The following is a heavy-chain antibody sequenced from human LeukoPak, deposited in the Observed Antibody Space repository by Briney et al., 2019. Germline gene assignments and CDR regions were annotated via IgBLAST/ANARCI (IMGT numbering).Heavy chain of an antibody. V-gene: IGHV3-30*02. D-gene: IGHD3-10*01. CDR2: IRYDGSNK. CDR3: ARVKRFYYGSGSYGPFDY. Sequence: GGSLRLSCAASGFTFSSYGMHWVRQAPGKGLEWVAFIRYDGSNKYYADSVKGRFTISRDNSKNTLYLQMNSLRAEDMAVYYCARVKRFYYGSGSYGPFDYWGQGTLVTVSS. CDR1: GFTFSSYG. J-gene: IGHJ4*02.